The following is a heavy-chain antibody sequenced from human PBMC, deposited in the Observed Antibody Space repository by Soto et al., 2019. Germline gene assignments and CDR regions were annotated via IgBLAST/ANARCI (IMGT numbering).Heavy chain of an antibody. D-gene: IGHD5-12*01. Sequence: QVQLVQSGAEVNKPGASVKVSCKASGYTFTSYGISWVRQAPGQGLEWMGWISPYNGNTNYAQKLQARVTMTTDTFTSTVYMELRSMRSDDTAVDYWARTPMRVATMAYWGKGTLVTVSA. CDR2: ISPYNGNT. J-gene: IGHJ4*02. V-gene: IGHV1-18*01. CDR3: ARTPMRVATMAY. CDR1: GYTFTSYG.